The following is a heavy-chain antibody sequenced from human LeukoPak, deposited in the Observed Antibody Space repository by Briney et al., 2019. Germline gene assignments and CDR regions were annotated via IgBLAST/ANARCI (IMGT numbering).Heavy chain of an antibody. CDR1: GFTFSSYA. D-gene: IGHD5-24*01. V-gene: IGHV3-23*01. CDR2: FSVPTDST. Sequence: GGSLRLSCAASGFTFSSYAMSWVRLAPGKGLEWISGFSVPTDSTYYADSVKGRFTLSRDISKNTLYLQMSSLRAEDTAVYYCASRQDLGWHYDNWGQGTLVTVSS. J-gene: IGHJ4*02. CDR3: ASRQDLGWHYDN.